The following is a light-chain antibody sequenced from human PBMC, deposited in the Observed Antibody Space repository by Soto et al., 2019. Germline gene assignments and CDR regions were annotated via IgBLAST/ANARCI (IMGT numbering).Light chain of an antibody. CDR2: LNSDGSH. J-gene: IGLJ3*02. CDR1: SGHSSYT. Sequence: QPVLTQSPSASASLGASVKLTCTLSSGHSSYTIAWHQQQPEKGPRYLMTLNSDGSHSKGDGIPDRFSGSSSGAERYLSISSLMSEDEADYYCQTWGTGIEVFGGGTKLTVL. CDR3: QTWGTGIEV. V-gene: IGLV4-69*01.